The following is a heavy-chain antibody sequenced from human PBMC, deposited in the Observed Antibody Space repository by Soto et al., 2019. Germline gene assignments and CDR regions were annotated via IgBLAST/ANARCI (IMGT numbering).Heavy chain of an antibody. J-gene: IGHJ5*02. CDR3: AMTVTTLYIYFDP. CDR2: IYYSGTT. CDR1: GGSMNNYY. D-gene: IGHD4-17*01. V-gene: IGHV4-59*08. Sequence: SETLSLTCTVSGGSMNNYYWSWIRQPPGKGLEWIGHIYYSGTTKYNPSLKSRVTISVDTSKNLFSLRLNSVTAADTAVYYCAMTVTTLYIYFDPWGQGALVTVSS.